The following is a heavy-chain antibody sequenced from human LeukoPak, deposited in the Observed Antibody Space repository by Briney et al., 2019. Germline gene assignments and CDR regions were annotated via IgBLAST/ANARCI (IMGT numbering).Heavy chain of an antibody. CDR3: TTDTQSYGGYRISDFDY. Sequence: GGSLRLSCAASGFTFSNAWMSWVRQAPGKGLEWVGRIKSKTDGGTTDYAAPVKGRFTISRDDSKNTLYLQMNSLKTEDTAVYYCTTDTQSYGGYRISDFDYWGQGTLVTVSS. V-gene: IGHV3-15*01. CDR2: IKSKTDGGTT. J-gene: IGHJ4*02. CDR1: GFTFSNAW. D-gene: IGHD5-12*01.